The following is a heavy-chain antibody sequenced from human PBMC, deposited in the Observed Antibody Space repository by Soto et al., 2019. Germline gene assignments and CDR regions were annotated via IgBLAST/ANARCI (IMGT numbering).Heavy chain of an antibody. J-gene: IGHJ4*02. CDR3: ATTTRFYCSSTSCRDY. CDR1: GFTFSSYS. D-gene: IGHD2-2*01. CDR2: ISSSSSYI. Sequence: EVQLVESGGGLVKPGGSLRLSCAASGFTFSSYSMNWVRQAPGKGLEWVSSISSSSSYIYYADSVKGRFTISRDNAKNSLYRQMNSLRAADTAVYYCATTTRFYCSSTSCRDYWGQGTLVTVSS. V-gene: IGHV3-21*01.